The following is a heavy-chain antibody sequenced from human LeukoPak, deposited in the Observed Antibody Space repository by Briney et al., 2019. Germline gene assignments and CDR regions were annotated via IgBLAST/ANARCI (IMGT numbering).Heavy chain of an antibody. Sequence: ASVKVSCKASGGTFSSYAISWVRQAPGQGLEWMGGIIPIFGTANYAQKFQGRVTITTDESTSTAYMELSSLRSEDTAVYYCAGLGETAMDDFDYWGQGTLVTVSS. V-gene: IGHV1-69*05. CDR1: GGTFSSYA. D-gene: IGHD5-18*01. CDR2: IIPIFGTA. J-gene: IGHJ4*02. CDR3: AGLGETAMDDFDY.